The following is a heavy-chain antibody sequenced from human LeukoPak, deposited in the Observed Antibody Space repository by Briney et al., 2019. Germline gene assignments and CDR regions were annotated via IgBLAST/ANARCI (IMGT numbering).Heavy chain of an antibody. CDR2: INPSGGST. J-gene: IGHJ3*02. D-gene: IGHD2-21*02. V-gene: IGHV1-46*01. CDR3: ARAGYPPTTARGVNAFDI. Sequence: ASVKVSCKASGYTFTSYYMHWVRQAPGQGLEWMGIINPSGGSTSYAQKFQGRVTMTRDTSTSTVYMELSSLRSEDTAVYYCARAGYPPTTARGVNAFDIWGQGTMVTVSS. CDR1: GYTFTSYY.